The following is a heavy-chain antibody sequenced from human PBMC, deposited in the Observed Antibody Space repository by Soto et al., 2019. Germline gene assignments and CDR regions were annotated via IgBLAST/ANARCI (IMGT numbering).Heavy chain of an antibody. CDR3: AKVDVRSFDP. D-gene: IGHD2-15*01. V-gene: IGHV3-23*01. Sequence: PGGSLRLSCAAPGFTFSSYSMNWVRQAPGEGLEWVSAISGSGGSTYYADSVKGRFTISRDNSKNTLYLQMNSLRAEDTAVYYCAKVDVRSFDPWGQGTLVTVSS. CDR1: GFTFSSYS. J-gene: IGHJ5*02. CDR2: ISGSGGST.